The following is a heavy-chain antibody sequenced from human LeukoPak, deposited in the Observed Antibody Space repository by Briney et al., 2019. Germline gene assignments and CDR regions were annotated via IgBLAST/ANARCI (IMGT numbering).Heavy chain of an antibody. V-gene: IGHV3-30*07. J-gene: IGHJ4*02. CDR3: ARGHDYGDY. Sequence: DSVKGRFTISRDNSKNTLYLQMNGLRAEDTAVYYCARGHDYGDYWGQGTLVTVSS.